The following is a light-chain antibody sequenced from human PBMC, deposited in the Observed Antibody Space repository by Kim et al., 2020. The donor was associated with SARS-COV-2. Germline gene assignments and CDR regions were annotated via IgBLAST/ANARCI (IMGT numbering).Light chain of an antibody. V-gene: IGKV3-15*01. CDR2: GAA. CDR3: QQYANWSPWT. CDR1: QSVSSN. J-gene: IGKJ1*01. Sequence: EIVMTQSPATLSVSPGERATLSCRASQSVSSNLAWYQQKPGQAPRLLIYGAATRATGIPARFSGSGSATEFTLIISSLQSEDFAVYYCQQYANWSPWTFGQGTKVDIK.